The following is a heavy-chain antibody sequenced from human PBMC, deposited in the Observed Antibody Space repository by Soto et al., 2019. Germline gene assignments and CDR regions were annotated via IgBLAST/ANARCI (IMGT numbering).Heavy chain of an antibody. CDR3: ARDNFNYYGMDV. CDR2: INHSGST. CDR1: GGSFSGYY. J-gene: IGHJ6*02. Sequence: PSETLSLTCAVYGGSFSGYYWSWIRQPPGKGLEWIGEINHSGSTNYNPSLKSRVTISVDTSKNQFSLKLSSVTAADTAVYYCARDNFNYYGMDVWGQGTTVTVSS. V-gene: IGHV4-34*01.